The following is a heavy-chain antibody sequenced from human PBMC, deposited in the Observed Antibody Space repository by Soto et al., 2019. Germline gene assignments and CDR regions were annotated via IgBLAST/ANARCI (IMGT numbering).Heavy chain of an antibody. V-gene: IGHV3-48*01. CDR2: ISSSSSTI. CDR3: AREMVLRYFDWLSSNDAFDI. CDR1: GFTFSSYS. J-gene: IGHJ3*02. D-gene: IGHD3-9*01. Sequence: GGSLRLSCAASGFTFSSYSMNWVRQAPGKGLEWVSYISSSSSTIYYADSVKGRFTISRDNAKNSLYLRMNSLRAEDTAVYYCAREMVLRYFDWLSSNDAFDIWGQGTMVTVSS.